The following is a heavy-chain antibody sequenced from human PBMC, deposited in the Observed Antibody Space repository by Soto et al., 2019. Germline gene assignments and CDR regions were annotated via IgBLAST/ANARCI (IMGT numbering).Heavy chain of an antibody. CDR3: TRGYFDSGHGYDL. V-gene: IGHV5-51*01. CDR1: GHLFNNHW. D-gene: IGHD3-10*01. J-gene: IGHJ5*02. CDR2: IFTRDPET. Sequence: GESLKISCKGPGHLFNNHWIGWVRQTPGKGLEWMGLIFTRDPETKTSPSFQGHVSFSVDNSINTVYLQWTSLKTTDTGIYFCTRGYFDSGHGYDLWGQGTLVTVSS.